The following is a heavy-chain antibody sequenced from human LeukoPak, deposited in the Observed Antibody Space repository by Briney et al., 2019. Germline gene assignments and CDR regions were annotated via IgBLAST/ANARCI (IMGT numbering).Heavy chain of an antibody. CDR3: ARASPRVYSYGQRKYYFDY. Sequence: PSETLSLTCTVSGGSIRSYYWSWIRQPAGKGLEWIGRIYTSGSTNYNPYLKSRGTMSVDKSKNQFSLTLRSFTVADTAVYYCARASPRVYSYGQRKYYFDYWGQGTLVTVSS. J-gene: IGHJ4*02. CDR2: IYTSGST. CDR1: GGSIRSYY. D-gene: IGHD5-18*01. V-gene: IGHV4-4*07.